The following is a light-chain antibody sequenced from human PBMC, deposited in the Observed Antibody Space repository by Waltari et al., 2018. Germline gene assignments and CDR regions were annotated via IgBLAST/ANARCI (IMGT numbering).Light chain of an antibody. CDR3: QQYKDWRGEVT. V-gene: IGKV3D-15*01. CDR2: GDA. Sequence: VLTQSPSPLSVSPGATATPSCRASESVNINISWYQQRPGQGPRPLIHGDATSATGIAARFSGGGSGTEFTLTISSLQSEDVAVYYCQQYKDWRGEVTFGPGTQVEIK. J-gene: IGKJ3*01. CDR1: ESVNIN.